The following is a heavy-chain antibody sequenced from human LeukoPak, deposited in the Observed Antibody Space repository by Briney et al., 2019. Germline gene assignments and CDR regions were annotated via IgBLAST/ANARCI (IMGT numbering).Heavy chain of an antibody. CDR2: ISGSGGGT. CDR3: AKDLGRYRNNYFDC. D-gene: IGHD1-26*01. CDR1: GFTFSSYA. V-gene: IGHV3-23*01. J-gene: IGHJ4*02. Sequence: GGSLRLSCAASGFTFSSYAMSWVRQAPEKGLEWVSTISGSGGGTYYADSVKGRFTISRDDSEGTLYLQMNSLRAEDTAVYYCAKDLGRYRNNYFDCWGQGTLITVSS.